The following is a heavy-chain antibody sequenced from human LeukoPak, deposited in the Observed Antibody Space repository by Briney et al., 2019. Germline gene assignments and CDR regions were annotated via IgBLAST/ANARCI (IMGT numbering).Heavy chain of an antibody. CDR1: GFTLNTYG. V-gene: IGHV3-30*18. Sequence: GRSLRLSCVASGFTLNTYGMLWVRQAPGKGLEWVAGISNDGSSKDYADSVKDRFTISRDNSKKTMYLQMNSLRAEDTAVYYCAKAAYCTSTSCHFSGYAQRPLESWGQGTLLTVSS. CDR3: AKAAYCTSTSCHFSGYAQRPLES. CDR2: ISNDGSSK. D-gene: IGHD2-2*01. J-gene: IGHJ4*02.